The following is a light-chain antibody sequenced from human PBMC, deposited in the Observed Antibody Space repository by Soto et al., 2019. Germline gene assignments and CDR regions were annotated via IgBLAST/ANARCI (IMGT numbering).Light chain of an antibody. Sequence: DIQMTQSPSSLSASVGDRVTITCRASQSISNYLSWYQQKPGKAPNLLIFGASTLQSGVPSRFSGSGSGTDFTLTISSLQPEDFATYYCLQSYRTPLTFGGGTKVDIK. J-gene: IGKJ4*01. CDR3: LQSYRTPLT. V-gene: IGKV1-39*01. CDR2: GAS. CDR1: QSISNY.